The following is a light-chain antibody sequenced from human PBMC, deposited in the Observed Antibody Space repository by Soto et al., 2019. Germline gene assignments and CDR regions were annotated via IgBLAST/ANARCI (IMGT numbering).Light chain of an antibody. CDR1: SGSVSTDYY. J-gene: IGLJ3*02. CDR3: LLYLGSGSNWV. CDR2: STN. V-gene: IGLV8-61*01. Sequence: QAVVTQEPSFSVSPGGTVTLTCGLSSGSVSTDYYPSWYQQTPGQAPRTLIYSTNTRASGVPDRFSGSILGNKAALTITGAQADDESDYYCLLYLGSGSNWVFGGGTKLT.